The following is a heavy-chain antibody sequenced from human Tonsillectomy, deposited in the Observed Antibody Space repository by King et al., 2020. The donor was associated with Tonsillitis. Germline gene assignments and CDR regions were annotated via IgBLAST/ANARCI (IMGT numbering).Heavy chain of an antibody. D-gene: IGHD2-2*01. CDR2: INPNSGGT. J-gene: IGHJ5*02. CDR1: GYTFTGYY. CDR3: ARELGCSSTSCYSKWFVP. Sequence: VQLVESGAEVKKPGASVKVSCKASGYTFTGYYMHWVRQAPGQGLEWMGWINPNSGGTNYAQTFQGRVTMTRDTSISTAYMELSRMRSDDTAVYYCARELGCSSTSCYSKWFVPWGQGTLVTVSS. V-gene: IGHV1-2*02.